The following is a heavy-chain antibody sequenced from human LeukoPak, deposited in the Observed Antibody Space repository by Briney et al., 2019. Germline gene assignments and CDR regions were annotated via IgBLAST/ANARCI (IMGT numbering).Heavy chain of an antibody. D-gene: IGHD3-22*01. Sequence: PGGPLRLSCTASGFTFTSYGMHWVRQAPGKGLEWVAFIRSDGNKFYADSLKGRFTVSRDNSRNNVYLQMNSLRIEDTAVYHCARDTGDYYDSSGHYYAGWFDPWGQGTLVTVSS. CDR2: IRSDGNK. CDR1: GFTFTSYG. V-gene: IGHV3-30*02. J-gene: IGHJ5*02. CDR3: ARDTGDYYDSSGHYYAGWFDP.